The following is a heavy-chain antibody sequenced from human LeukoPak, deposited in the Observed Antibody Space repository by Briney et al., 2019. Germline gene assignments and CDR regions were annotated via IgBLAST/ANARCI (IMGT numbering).Heavy chain of an antibody. Sequence: GGSLRLSCAGSGFIFSSYWMSWVRQAPGKGLEWVANIKQDGSEKYYVDSVKGRFTISRDNAKNSLYLQMNSLRAADTAVYYCARDRYYGSGSYYRFDYWGQGTLVTVSS. V-gene: IGHV3-7*01. D-gene: IGHD3-10*01. CDR2: IKQDGSEK. CDR3: ARDRYYGSGSYYRFDY. CDR1: GFIFSSYW. J-gene: IGHJ4*02.